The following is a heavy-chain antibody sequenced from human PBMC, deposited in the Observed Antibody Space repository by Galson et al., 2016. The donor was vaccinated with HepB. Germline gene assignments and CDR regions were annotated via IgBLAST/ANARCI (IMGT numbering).Heavy chain of an antibody. CDR2: IISTGSDV. Sequence: SLRLSCAATGFTFSTQSMNWVRQAPGKGLEWVASIISTGSDVSYADSVKGRFTISRDNANNSLYLQMNSMRVEDTAVYYCERGIGGTDRGHWFDPWGQGALVTVSS. CDR1: GFTFSTQS. J-gene: IGHJ5*02. V-gene: IGHV3-21*01. D-gene: IGHD3-10*01. CDR3: ERGIGGTDRGHWFDP.